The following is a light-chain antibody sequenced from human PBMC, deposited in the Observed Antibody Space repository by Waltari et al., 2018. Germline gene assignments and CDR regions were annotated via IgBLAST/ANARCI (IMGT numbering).Light chain of an antibody. Sequence: DIVMTQSPDSLAVSLGERATINCKSSQTVLYSSNNRYSFAWFQQKPGQPPKLLIYWASTRDSGVPDRFSGSGSGTDFTLTISSLKAEGVAVYYCQQFYSSPLTCGGGTKVEIK. CDR3: QQFYSSPLT. J-gene: IGKJ4*01. V-gene: IGKV4-1*01. CDR2: WAS. CDR1: QTVLYSSNNRYS.